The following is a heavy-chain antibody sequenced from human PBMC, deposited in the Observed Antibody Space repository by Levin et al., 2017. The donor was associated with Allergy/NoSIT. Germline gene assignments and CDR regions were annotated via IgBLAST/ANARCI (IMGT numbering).Heavy chain of an antibody. J-gene: IGHJ3*02. V-gene: IGHV4-30-2*01. Sequence: SETLSLTCTVSGGSISSGGYSWSWIRQPPGKGLEWIGYIYHIGSTYYNPSLKSRVTISVDRSKNQFSLKLSSVTAADTAVYYCARGAERGRAFNIWGQGTTVTVSS. CDR2: IYHIGST. D-gene: IGHD3-10*01. CDR3: ARGAERGRAFNI. CDR1: GGSISSGGYS.